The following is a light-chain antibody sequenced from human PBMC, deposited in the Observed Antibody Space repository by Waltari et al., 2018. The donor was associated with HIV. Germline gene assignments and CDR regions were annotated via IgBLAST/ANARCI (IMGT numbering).Light chain of an antibody. J-gene: IGKJ3*01. CDR1: QSVRSDY. CDR3: QLYGNSPPIT. Sequence: IVLTQSPGTLSLSTEERATLACRASQSVRSDYLAWYHQKPGQSPRLLIYNASMKASDIPDRFSGSGSGTDFTLTISRVEPEDFAVYYCQLYGNSPPITFGPGIKVDIK. CDR2: NAS. V-gene: IGKV3-20*01.